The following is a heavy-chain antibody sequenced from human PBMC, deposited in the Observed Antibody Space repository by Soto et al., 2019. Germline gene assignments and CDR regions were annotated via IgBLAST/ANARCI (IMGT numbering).Heavy chain of an antibody. Sequence: QVQLVQSGAEVKKPGSSVKVSCKASGGTFSSYAISWVRQAPGQGLEWMGGIIPIFGTANYAQKFQGRVTITADESTSTAYMELSSLRSEDTAVYYCARDRRVGPADIRSRANNWFDPWGQGTLVTVSS. CDR3: ARDRRVGPADIRSRANNWFDP. CDR1: GGTFSSYA. V-gene: IGHV1-69*01. D-gene: IGHD2-2*02. J-gene: IGHJ5*02. CDR2: IIPIFGTA.